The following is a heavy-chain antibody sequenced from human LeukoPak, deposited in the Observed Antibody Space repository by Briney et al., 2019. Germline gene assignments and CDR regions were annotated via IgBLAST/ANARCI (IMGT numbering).Heavy chain of an antibody. CDR2: IYYGGST. CDR1: GGSISSGGYY. Sequence: SETLSLTCTVSGGSISSGGYYWSWICQHPGKGLEWIANIYYGGSTHYSPSLESRLTMSVDTYRNQLSLKLSSVTAADTAVYFCTRTGGGSCSAGGCFLFYGMDVWGPGTTVTVSS. V-gene: IGHV4-31*03. J-gene: IGHJ6*02. CDR3: TRTGGGSCSAGGCFLFYGMDV. D-gene: IGHD2-15*01.